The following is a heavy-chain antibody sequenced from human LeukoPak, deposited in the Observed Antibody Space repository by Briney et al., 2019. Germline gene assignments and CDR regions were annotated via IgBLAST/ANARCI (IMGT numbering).Heavy chain of an antibody. V-gene: IGHV4-59*01. CDR3: AREDSSGYSGHDY. CDR1: GGSISSYY. D-gene: IGHD3-22*01. CDR2: IHYSGST. J-gene: IGHJ4*02. Sequence: SETLSLTCTVSGGSISSYYWSWIRQPPGKGLEWVGHIHYSGSTNYNPSLKSRVTISVDMSKNQFSLKLSSVTAADTAVYYCAREDSSGYSGHDYWGQGTLVTVSS.